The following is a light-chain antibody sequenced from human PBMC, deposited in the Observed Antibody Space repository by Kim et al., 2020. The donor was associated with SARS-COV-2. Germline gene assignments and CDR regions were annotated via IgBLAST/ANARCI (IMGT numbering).Light chain of an antibody. CDR2: WAS. J-gene: IGKJ1*01. V-gene: IGKV4-1*01. CDR1: QTVLYNSNNKNY. CDR3: QQFYATPRT. Sequence: ATINCRSSQTVLYNSNNKNYLAWYQQKPGQPPKLLIYWASTRESGVPDRFSGSGSGTDFTLTISSLQAEDVAVYYCQQFYATPRTFGQVTKVDIK.